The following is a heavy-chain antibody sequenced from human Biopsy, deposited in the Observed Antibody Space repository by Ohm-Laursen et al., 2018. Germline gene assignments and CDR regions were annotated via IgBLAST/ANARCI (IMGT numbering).Heavy chain of an antibody. CDR1: SGSISSYY. D-gene: IGHD6-19*01. CDR2: ISYSGNT. Sequence: SDTLSLTCTVSSGSISSYYWSWIRQPPGKGLEWIGYISYSGNTNYKPSLKSRVTMSVDTSKNQFSLKVYSVTAADTAIYYCATTTMDTSGWYGNYFDSWGQGALVTVSS. J-gene: IGHJ4*02. CDR3: ATTTMDTSGWYGNYFDS. V-gene: IGHV4-59*08.